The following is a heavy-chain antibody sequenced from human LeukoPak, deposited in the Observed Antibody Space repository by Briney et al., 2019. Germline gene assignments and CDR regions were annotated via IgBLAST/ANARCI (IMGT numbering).Heavy chain of an antibody. V-gene: IGHV4-39*01. J-gene: IGHJ4*02. Sequence: SETLSLTCTVSGGSINSSGYYWGWIRQPPGKGLEWIGSIYYSGSTYYNPPLKSRVTISVDTSKNQFSLKLSSVTAADTAVYYCARTPYCSSTSCHYFDYWGQGTLVTVSS. CDR1: GGSINSSGYY. CDR2: IYYSGST. D-gene: IGHD2-2*01. CDR3: ARTPYCSSTSCHYFDY.